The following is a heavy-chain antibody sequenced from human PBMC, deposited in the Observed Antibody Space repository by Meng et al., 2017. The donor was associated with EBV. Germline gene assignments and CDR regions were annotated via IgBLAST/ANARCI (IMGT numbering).Heavy chain of an antibody. Sequence: EVQLVECGGGFVQAGWSLRLSCAASGFTVSSNYMSWVRQAPGKGLEWVSVIYSGGSTYYADSVKGRFTISRDNSKNTLYLQMNSLRAEDTAVYYCAKHRLGPLDYWGQGTLVTVSS. J-gene: IGHJ4*02. CDR3: AKHRLGPLDY. D-gene: IGHD5-12*01. V-gene: IGHV3-53*01. CDR1: GFTVSSNY. CDR2: IYSGGST.